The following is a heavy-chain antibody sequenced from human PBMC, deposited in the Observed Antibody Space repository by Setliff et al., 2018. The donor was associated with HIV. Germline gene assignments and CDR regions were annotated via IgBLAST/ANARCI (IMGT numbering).Heavy chain of an antibody. V-gene: IGHV4-59*11. CDR2: ISYSGRT. Sequence: SETLSLTCTVSGDSMSRHYWTWIRQPPGKGLEWIGYISYSGRTDYNSSLKNRITMSVDTSNNQFSLKMTSVTAAGTAVYYCARAGEYYDSRNYLTRGPTAFDVWGQGTVVTVSS. D-gene: IGHD3-16*01. CDR1: GDSMSRHY. CDR3: ARAGEYYDSRNYLTRGPTAFDV. J-gene: IGHJ3*01.